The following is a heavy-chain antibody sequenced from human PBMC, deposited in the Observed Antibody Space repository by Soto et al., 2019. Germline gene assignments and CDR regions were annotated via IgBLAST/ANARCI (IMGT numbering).Heavy chain of an antibody. V-gene: IGHV1-69*02. CDR1: GDTFNYYT. Sequence: QVHLVQSGAEVKKPGSSLRVSCKASGDTFNYYTINWVQQAPGLGIKWLGRIIPYLSVSNYAQKFQGRVTITADKSTSTAYMEVRSLRSEDTAMYYCATSFGSGYRAFDYWGQGALVTVSS. J-gene: IGHJ4*02. CDR2: IIPYLSVS. D-gene: IGHD3-3*01. CDR3: ATSFGSGYRAFDY.